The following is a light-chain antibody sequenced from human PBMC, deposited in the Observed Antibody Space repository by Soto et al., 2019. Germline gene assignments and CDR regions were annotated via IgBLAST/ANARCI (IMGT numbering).Light chain of an antibody. V-gene: IGLV1-47*01. CDR3: AAWDDSLSGPNWV. CDR1: SSNIGSNY. Sequence: QSVLTQPPSASGTPGQRVTISCSGSSSNIGSNYVYWYQQLPGTAPKLLIYRNNQRPSGVPDRSSGSKSGTSASLAISGLRSEDEADYYCAAWDDSLSGPNWVFGGGTKLTVL. CDR2: RNN. J-gene: IGLJ3*02.